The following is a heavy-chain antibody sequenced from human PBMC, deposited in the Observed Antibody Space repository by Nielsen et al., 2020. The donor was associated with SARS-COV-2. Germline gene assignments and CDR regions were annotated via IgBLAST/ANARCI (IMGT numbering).Heavy chain of an antibody. V-gene: IGHV3-13*04. CDR2: IGTAGDT. CDR1: GFTFSSYD. J-gene: IGHJ6*02. Sequence: GESLKISCAASGFTFSSYDMHWVRQAPGKGLEWVSAIGTAGDTYYPGSVKGRFTISRENAKNSLYLQMNSLRAGDTAVYYCARGEAGSYNYYYYGMDVWGQGTTVTVSS. D-gene: IGHD1-26*01. CDR3: ARGEAGSYNYYYYGMDV.